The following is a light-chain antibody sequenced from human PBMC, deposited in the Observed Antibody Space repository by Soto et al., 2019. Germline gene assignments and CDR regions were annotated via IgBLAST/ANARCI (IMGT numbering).Light chain of an antibody. J-gene: IGKJ1*01. V-gene: IGKV1-5*01. CDR1: QSIRHY. CDR3: QHHNSYSQT. CDR2: GAS. Sequence: DIQMTXXXPTLSASVGDRVTITCRASQSIRHYLAWYQQMPGKAPKLLIYGASTLQSGVPSRFSGSXXGTXXTLTISSLQPDDFGTYFCQHHNSYSQTFGQGTKVEIK.